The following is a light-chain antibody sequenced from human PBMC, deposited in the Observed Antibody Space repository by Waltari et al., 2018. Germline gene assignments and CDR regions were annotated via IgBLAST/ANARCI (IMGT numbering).Light chain of an antibody. CDR3: QTWDSRIVV. Sequence: SFELTQPPSLSVSPGQTASITCSGDNLDNKYVYWYQQKPGRSPVLVIHEDTQRPSGIPERFYGSNSGNTAILTISGTRAIDEADYYCQTWDSRIVVFGGGTKVTVL. CDR1: NLDNKY. V-gene: IGLV3-1*01. J-gene: IGLJ3*02. CDR2: EDT.